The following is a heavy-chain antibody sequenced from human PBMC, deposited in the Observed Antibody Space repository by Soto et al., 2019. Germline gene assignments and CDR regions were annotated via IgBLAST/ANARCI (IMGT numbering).Heavy chain of an antibody. CDR3: ARGDYYDTSGYSFGH. J-gene: IGHJ4*02. CDR1: GDSVSSNSAA. D-gene: IGHD3-22*01. CDR2: TYCRSKWYN. V-gene: IGHV6-1*01. Sequence: SQTLSLTCAISGDSVSSNSAAWNWIRRSPSRGLEWLGRTYCRSKWYNDYAISVRSRITINPDTSKNQFSLQLNSVTPEDTAVYYCARGDYYDTSGYSFGHWGQGTLVAV.